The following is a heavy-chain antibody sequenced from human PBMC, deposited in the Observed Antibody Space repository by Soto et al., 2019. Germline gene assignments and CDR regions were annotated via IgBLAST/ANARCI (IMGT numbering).Heavy chain of an antibody. CDR3: ARTYVPGIAGFGP. CDR1: GFTFSNYF. J-gene: IGHJ5*02. Sequence: RLSCAASGFTFSNYFMHWVRQVPGEGLVWVSRMSGDGKTISYADSVKGRFTISRDNAKNTLYLQMNSLRVEDTAVYYCARTYVPGIAGFGPWGQGTLVTVSS. CDR2: MSGDGKTI. D-gene: IGHD1-1*01. V-gene: IGHV3-74*01.